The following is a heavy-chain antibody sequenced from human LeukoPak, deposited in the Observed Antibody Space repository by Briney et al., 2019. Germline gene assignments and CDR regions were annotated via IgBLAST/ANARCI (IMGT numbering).Heavy chain of an antibody. V-gene: IGHV3-23*01. CDR2: ISGSAGSR. CDR3: AKDLGDYAHQFDS. D-gene: IGHD4-17*01. J-gene: IGHJ4*02. Sequence: GGSLRLSCVASGFTFSTYAMSWVRQAPGKGLEWVSGISGSAGSRYYADSVKSRFTISRDNSKNTLYMQMNSLRAEDTAVYYCAKDLGDYAHQFDSWGQGTLVTVSS. CDR1: GFTFSTYA.